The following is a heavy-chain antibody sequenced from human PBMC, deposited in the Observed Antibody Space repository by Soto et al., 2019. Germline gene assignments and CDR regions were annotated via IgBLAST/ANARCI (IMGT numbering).Heavy chain of an antibody. Sequence: SETLSLTCTVSGGSISSGGYYWSWIRQHPGKGLEWIGYIYYSGSTYHYPPLQSRVTISVDTSKNQCSMKLSSVTAADTAVYYCERAGGGYDIFTANWFDPWGQGTLVTVSS. J-gene: IGHJ5*02. V-gene: IGHV4-31*03. D-gene: IGHD3-9*01. CDR2: IYYSGST. CDR1: GGSISSGGYY. CDR3: ERAGGGYDIFTANWFDP.